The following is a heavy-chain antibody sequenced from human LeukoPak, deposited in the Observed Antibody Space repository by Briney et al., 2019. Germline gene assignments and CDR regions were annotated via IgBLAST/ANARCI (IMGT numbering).Heavy chain of an antibody. CDR3: ARAGDSGSYYPRSHFDY. CDR2: ISYDGSNK. CDR1: GFTFSSYA. V-gene: IGHV3-30-3*01. D-gene: IGHD1-26*01. Sequence: PGGSLRLSCAASGFTFSSYAMHWVRQAPGKGRGWVAVISYDGSNKYYADSVKGRFTISRDNSKNTLYLQMNSLRAEDTAVYYCARAGDSGSYYPRSHFDYWGQGTLVTVSS. J-gene: IGHJ4*02.